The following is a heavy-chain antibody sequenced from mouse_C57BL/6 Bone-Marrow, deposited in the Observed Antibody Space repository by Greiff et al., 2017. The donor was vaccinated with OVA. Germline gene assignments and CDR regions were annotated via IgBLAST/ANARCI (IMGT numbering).Heavy chain of an antibody. Sequence: EVQLQQSGAELVRPGASVKLSCTASGFNIKDDYMHWVKQRPEQGLEWIGWIDPENGDTEYASKFQGKATITADTSSNTAYLQLSSLTSEDTAVYYCTTSGYYGSSYWYFDVLGTGTTVTVSS. CDR2: IDPENGDT. CDR1: GFNIKDDY. D-gene: IGHD1-1*01. CDR3: TTSGYYGSSYWYFDV. V-gene: IGHV14-4*01. J-gene: IGHJ1*03.